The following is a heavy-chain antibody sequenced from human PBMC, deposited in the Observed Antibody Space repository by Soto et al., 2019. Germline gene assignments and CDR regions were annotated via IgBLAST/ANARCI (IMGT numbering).Heavy chain of an antibody. CDR1: GGTFSSYA. CDR2: IIPIFGTA. V-gene: IGHV1-69*13. D-gene: IGHD3-16*01. J-gene: IGHJ6*04. CDR3: AGFWGGPPSKLDYYYYCVRDF. Sequence: ASVKVSCKASGGTFSSYAISWVRQAPGQGLEWMGGIIPIFGTANYAQKFQGRVTITADESTSTAYMELSSLRSEDTAVYYCAGFWGGPPSKLDYYYYCVRDFWGKGPTVTASS.